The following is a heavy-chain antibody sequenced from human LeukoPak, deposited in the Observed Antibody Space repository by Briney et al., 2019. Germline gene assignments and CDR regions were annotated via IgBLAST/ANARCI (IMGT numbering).Heavy chain of an antibody. D-gene: IGHD3-10*01. V-gene: IGHV4-34*01. CDR1: GGSFSGYY. J-gene: IGHJ4*02. Sequence: SETLSLTCAVYGGSFSGYYWSWIRQPPGKGLEWIGEINHSGSTNYNPSLKSRVTISVDTSKNQFSLKLSSVTAADTAVYYCASGVYYYGSGKGTYYFDYWGQGTLVTVSS. CDR2: INHSGST. CDR3: ASGVYYYGSGKGTYYFDY.